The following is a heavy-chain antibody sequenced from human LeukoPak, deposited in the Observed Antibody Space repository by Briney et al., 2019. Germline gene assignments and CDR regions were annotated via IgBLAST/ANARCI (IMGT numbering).Heavy chain of an antibody. CDR3: ARVSPLELNYYYYMDV. D-gene: IGHD1-7*01. CDR2: ISGSGGST. V-gene: IGHV3-23*01. Sequence: PGGSLRLSCAASGFTFSSYAMSWVRQAPGKGLEWVSAISGSGGSTYYADSVKGRFTISRDNSKNTLYLQMNSLRAEDTAVYYCARVSPLELNYYYYMDVWGKGTTVTVSS. CDR1: GFTFSSYA. J-gene: IGHJ6*03.